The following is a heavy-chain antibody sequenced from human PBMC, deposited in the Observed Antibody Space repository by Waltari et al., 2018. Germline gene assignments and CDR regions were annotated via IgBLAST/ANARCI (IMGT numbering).Heavy chain of an antibody. CDR2: INHSGST. CDR1: RGSFTSYF. J-gene: IGHJ3*02. V-gene: IGHV4-34*04. Sequence: QVQLEQWGAGLLRPSETLSLTCGVFRGSFTSYFWTWVRQPPGKGLEWIGEINHSGSTNTNPSLKGRATISVDTSRNQFSLKLFSVTAADTAVYYCARGGAFAFDIWGQGTMLTVSS. D-gene: IGHD1-26*01. CDR3: ARGGAFAFDI.